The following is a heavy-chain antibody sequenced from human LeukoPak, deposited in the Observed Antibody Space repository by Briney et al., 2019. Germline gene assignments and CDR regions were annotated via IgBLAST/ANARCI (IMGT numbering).Heavy chain of an antibody. CDR3: ARGSLWYLH. Sequence: SETLSLTCTVSGGSVGSDTYYWSWIRQPPGKGLEYIGYIYNIGSTNYNPSLKSRVTISVDTSKNQFSLKLTSVTAADTAVYFCARGSLWYLHWGQGTLVTVSS. V-gene: IGHV4-61*01. D-gene: IGHD4-23*01. CDR2: IYNIGST. CDR1: GGSVGSDTYY. J-gene: IGHJ4*02.